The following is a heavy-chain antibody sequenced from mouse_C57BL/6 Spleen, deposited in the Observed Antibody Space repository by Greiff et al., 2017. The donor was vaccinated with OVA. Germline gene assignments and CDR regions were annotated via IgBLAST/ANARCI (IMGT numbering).Heavy chain of an antibody. V-gene: IGHV3-6*01. CDR1: GYSITSGYY. CDR2: ISYDGSN. J-gene: IGHJ4*01. Sequence: EVKLMESGPGLVKPSQSLSLTCSVTGYSITSGYYWNWIRQFPGNKLEWMGYISYDGSNNYNPSLKNRISITRDTSKNQFFLKLNSVTTEDTATYYCASHYGSSYEDAMDYWGQGTSVTVSS. D-gene: IGHD1-1*01. CDR3: ASHYGSSYEDAMDY.